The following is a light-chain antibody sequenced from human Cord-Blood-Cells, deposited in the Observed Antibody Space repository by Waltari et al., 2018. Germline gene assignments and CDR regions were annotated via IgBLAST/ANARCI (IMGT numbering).Light chain of an antibody. V-gene: IGLV5-45*02. CDR2: YKSDSDK. CDR3: MIWHSSAWV. Sequence: QAVLTQPSSLSVSPGASASLTCTLRSRITVVPYRIYWYHPTPGSPPQYLLRYKSDSDKQQGSGVPSRFSGSKDASANAGILLISGLQSEDEADYYCMIWHSSAWVFGGGTKLTVL. CDR1: SRITVVPYR. J-gene: IGLJ3*02.